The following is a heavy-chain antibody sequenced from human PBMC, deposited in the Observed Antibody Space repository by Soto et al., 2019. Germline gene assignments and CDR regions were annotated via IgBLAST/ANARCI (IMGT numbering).Heavy chain of an antibody. D-gene: IGHD6-6*01. CDR3: ARGYSSSSPLDY. Sequence: SETLSLTCTVSGGSISSYYWSWTRQPPGKGLEWIGYIYYSGSTNYNPSLKSRVTISVDTSKNQFSLKLSSVTAADTAVYYCARGYSSSSPLDYWGQGTLVTVSS. J-gene: IGHJ4*02. CDR2: IYYSGST. V-gene: IGHV4-59*01. CDR1: GGSISSYY.